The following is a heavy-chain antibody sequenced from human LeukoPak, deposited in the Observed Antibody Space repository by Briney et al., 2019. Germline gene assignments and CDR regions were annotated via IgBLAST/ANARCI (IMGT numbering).Heavy chain of an antibody. Sequence: KASETLPLTCSVSGASVTIDYWSWIRQPPGKGLEWIGHISNSGRTTYRSSLKSRVTISLDTSRNQFSLKLTSVTAADTAIYYCTRHYDSDSSGDPDWFDPWGQGTLVTVSS. J-gene: IGHJ5*02. D-gene: IGHD3-22*01. V-gene: IGHV4-59*08. CDR2: ISNSGRT. CDR3: TRHYDSDSSGDPDWFDP. CDR1: GASVTIDY.